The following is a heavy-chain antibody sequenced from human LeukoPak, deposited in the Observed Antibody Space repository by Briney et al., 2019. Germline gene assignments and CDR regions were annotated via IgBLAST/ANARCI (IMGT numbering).Heavy chain of an antibody. Sequence: GASVKVSCKASGYTFTSYGISWVRQAPGQGLEWMGWISAYNGNTNYAQKLQGRVTMTTDTSTSTAYMELRSLRSDGTAVYYCAGTGYCSGGSCYPGWFDPWGQGTLVTVSS. J-gene: IGHJ5*02. CDR2: ISAYNGNT. CDR1: GYTFTSYG. D-gene: IGHD2-15*01. CDR3: AGTGYCSGGSCYPGWFDP. V-gene: IGHV1-18*01.